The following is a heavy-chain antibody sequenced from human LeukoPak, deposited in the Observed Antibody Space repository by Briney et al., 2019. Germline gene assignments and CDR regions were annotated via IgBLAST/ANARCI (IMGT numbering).Heavy chain of an antibody. V-gene: IGHV3-7*04. CDR1: GFTFSDYW. D-gene: IGHD3-10*01. CDR2: IQQDGSEK. CDR3: AKEIWFGELLPNYYFDY. J-gene: IGHJ4*02. Sequence: PGGSLRLSCAASGFTFSDYWMSWVRQAPGKGLEWVANIQQDGSEKYYVDSVKGRFTISRDNSKNTLYLQMNSLRAEDTAVYYCAKEIWFGELLPNYYFDYWGQGTLVTVSS.